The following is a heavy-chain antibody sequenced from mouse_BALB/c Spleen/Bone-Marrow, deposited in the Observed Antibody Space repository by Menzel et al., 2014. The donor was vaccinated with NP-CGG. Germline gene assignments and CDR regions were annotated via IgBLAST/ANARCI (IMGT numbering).Heavy chain of an antibody. CDR3: ASATTATFYAMDY. J-gene: IGHJ4*01. D-gene: IGHD1-2*01. CDR2: IDPANGNT. CDR1: GFNIRDTY. Sequence: VQLKEPGAELVKPGASVKLSCTVSGFNIRDTYMHWVKQRPEQGLEWNGRIDPANGNTKYDPKLQGKATITADTSSNTAYLQLSSLTSEDTAVYYCASATTATFYAMDYWGQGTSATVSS. V-gene: IGHV14-3*02.